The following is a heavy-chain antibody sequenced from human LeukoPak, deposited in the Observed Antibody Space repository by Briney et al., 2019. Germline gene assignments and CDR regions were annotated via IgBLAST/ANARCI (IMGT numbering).Heavy chain of an antibody. CDR2: IYYRPTT. Sequence: SETLSLTCTVSGASIGSSLYFWGWFRQPPGKGLEWIGSIYYRPTTYYNPSLKSRGTISLDTSNNQFSLKLTSVTAADTAFYYCARRRNWNFQAYFDYWGLGSLVSVSS. D-gene: IGHD1-1*01. CDR1: GASIGSSLYF. V-gene: IGHV4-39*07. CDR3: ARRRNWNFQAYFDY. J-gene: IGHJ4*02.